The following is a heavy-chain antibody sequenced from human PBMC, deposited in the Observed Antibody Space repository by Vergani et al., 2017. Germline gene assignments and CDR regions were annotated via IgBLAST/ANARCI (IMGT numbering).Heavy chain of an antibody. J-gene: IGHJ4*02. CDR3: ARGSDDYVWGSYRSAFDY. V-gene: IGHV4-34*01. D-gene: IGHD3-16*02. CDR2: INHSGST. Sequence: QVQLQESGPGLVKPSETLSLTCTVSGGSISSYYWSWIRQPPGKGLEWIGEINHSGSTNYNPSLKSRVTISVDTSKNQFSLKLSSVTAADTAVYYCARGSDDYVWGSYRSAFDYWGQGTLVTVSS. CDR1: GGSISSYY.